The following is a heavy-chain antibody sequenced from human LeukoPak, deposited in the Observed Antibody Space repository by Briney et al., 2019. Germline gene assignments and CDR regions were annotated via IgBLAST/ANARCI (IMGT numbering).Heavy chain of an antibody. CDR1: GFTFSSYS. D-gene: IGHD2-2*01. J-gene: IGHJ3*02. V-gene: IGHV3-21*01. CDR3: ARGYCSSTSCPEAFDI. Sequence: GGSLRLSCAASGFTFSSYSMNWVRQAPGKRLEWVSSISSSSSYIYYADSVKGRFTISRDNAKNSLYLQMNSLRAEDTAVYYCARGYCSSTSCPEAFDIWGQGTMVTVSS. CDR2: ISSSSSYI.